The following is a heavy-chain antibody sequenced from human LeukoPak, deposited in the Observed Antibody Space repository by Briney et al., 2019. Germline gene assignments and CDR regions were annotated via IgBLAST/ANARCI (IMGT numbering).Heavy chain of an antibody. CDR2: ISGSGGST. Sequence: VAQSPEKGLEWVSAISGSGGSTYYADSVKGRFTISRDNSKNTLYLQMSSLRAEDTAVYYCAKGIQLWLFDYWGQGTLVTVSS. D-gene: IGHD5-18*01. V-gene: IGHV3-23*01. CDR3: AKGIQLWLFDY. J-gene: IGHJ4*02.